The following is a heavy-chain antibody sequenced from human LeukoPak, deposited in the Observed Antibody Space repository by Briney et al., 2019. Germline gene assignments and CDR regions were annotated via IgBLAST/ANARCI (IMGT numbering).Heavy chain of an antibody. J-gene: IGHJ6*02. V-gene: IGHV3-23*01. Sequence: PGGSLRLSCTASGFPFSDYAMNWVGQAPGEGLEWVAGVSDSGSTTYSADSVKGRFTISRDDSKNTLYLHMNSLRVDDTAIYYCGRGSRETTMFYYYGMDVWGQGTTVTVPS. CDR3: GRGSRETTMFYYYGMDV. CDR2: VSDSGSTT. CDR1: GFPFSDYA. D-gene: IGHD3-10*01.